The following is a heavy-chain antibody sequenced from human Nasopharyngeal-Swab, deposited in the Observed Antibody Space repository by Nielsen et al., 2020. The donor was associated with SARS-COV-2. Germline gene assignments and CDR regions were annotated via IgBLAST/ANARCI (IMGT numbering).Heavy chain of an antibody. V-gene: IGHV1-46*01. CDR1: AYTFTSYY. CDR3: ARILPFRITGTSGMDV. Sequence: ASVQVSCKASAYTFTSYYLHWVRQAPGQGLEWMGLTNPTDGSTSYAQKSEGRVTMTRVTSTSTVYMELNSLRSEDTAVYYCARILPFRITGTSGMDVWGQGTTVTVSS. CDR2: TNPTDGST. D-gene: IGHD1-7*01. J-gene: IGHJ6*02.